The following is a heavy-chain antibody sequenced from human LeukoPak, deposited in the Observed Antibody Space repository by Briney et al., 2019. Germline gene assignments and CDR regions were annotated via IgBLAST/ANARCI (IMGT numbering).Heavy chain of an antibody. CDR3: ARDYSRIAEAGLFDY. J-gene: IGHJ4*02. D-gene: IGHD6-13*01. Sequence: GGSLRLSCAASGFTFSRYWMSWVRQAPGKGLEWVANIKQDGSEKYYVDSVKGRFTISRDNTKNSLHLQMNSLRAEDTAVYYCARDYSRIAEAGLFDYWGQGTLVTVSS. CDR1: GFTFSRYW. CDR2: IKQDGSEK. V-gene: IGHV3-7*01.